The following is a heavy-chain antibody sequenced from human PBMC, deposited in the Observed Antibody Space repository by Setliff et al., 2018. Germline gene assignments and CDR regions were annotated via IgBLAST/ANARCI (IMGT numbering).Heavy chain of an antibody. D-gene: IGHD3-3*01. Sequence: ASVKVSCKASGYTFTSYYMHWVRQAPGQGLEWMGIINPSGGSTSYAQKFQGRVTITADESTSTAYMELSSLRSEDTAVYYCAREDGTYYNFWSGYSTTPYYGMDVWGQGTTVTVSS. CDR1: GYTFTSYY. V-gene: IGHV1-46*01. CDR2: INPSGGST. CDR3: AREDGTYYNFWSGYSTTPYYGMDV. J-gene: IGHJ6*02.